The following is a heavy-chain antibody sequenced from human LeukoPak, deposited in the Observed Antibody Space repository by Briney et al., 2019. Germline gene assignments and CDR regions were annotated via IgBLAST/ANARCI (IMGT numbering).Heavy chain of an antibody. V-gene: IGHV1-2*02. J-gene: IGHJ5*02. CDR2: INPNSGGT. D-gene: IGHD1-7*01. Sequence: GASVKVSCKASGYTFTGYYMHWVRQAPGQGLEWMGWINPNSGGTNYAQKFQGRVTMTRDTSISTAYMELSRLRSDDTAVYYCARDSHNWNYSGLDPWGQGTLVTVSS. CDR3: ARDSHNWNYSGLDP. CDR1: GYTFTGYY.